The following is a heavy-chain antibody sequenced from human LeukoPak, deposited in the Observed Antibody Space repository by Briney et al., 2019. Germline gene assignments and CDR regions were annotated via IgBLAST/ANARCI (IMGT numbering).Heavy chain of an antibody. CDR1: GGSLSGYY. D-gene: IGHD4-17*01. J-gene: IGHJ3*01. CDR2: IHHDGRT. V-gene: IGHV4-34*01. CDR3: ARDVVPRDYGDTLNAYDL. Sequence: PSETLSLTCAVSGGSLSGYYWSWIRQSPGKGLEWMGDIHHDGRTKYKSSFKSRITIFLVSPKNEVSLRLSPVTPADTALYFCARDVVPRDYGDTLNAYDLWGQGTMVTVS.